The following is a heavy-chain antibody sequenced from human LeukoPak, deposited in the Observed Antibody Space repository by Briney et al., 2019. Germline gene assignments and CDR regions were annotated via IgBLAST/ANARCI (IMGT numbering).Heavy chain of an antibody. J-gene: IGHJ6*02. CDR2: INHSGST. CDR3: ARERGAYYGSGTSLGPYYYGMDV. CDR1: GGSFSGYY. D-gene: IGHD3-10*01. Sequence: PSETLSLTCAVYGGSFSGYYWSWIRQPPGKGLEWIGEINHSGSTNYNPSLKSRVTISVDTSKNQFSLKLSSVTAADTAVYYCARERGAYYGSGTSLGPYYYGMDVWGQGTTVTVSS. V-gene: IGHV4-34*01.